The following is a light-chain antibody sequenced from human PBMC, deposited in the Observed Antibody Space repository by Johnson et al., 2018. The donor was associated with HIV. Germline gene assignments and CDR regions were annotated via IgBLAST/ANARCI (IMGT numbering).Light chain of an antibody. CDR3: GTWDSRLSAYV. Sequence: QSVLTQPPSVSAAPGQKVTISCSGSSSNIGDNFVSWYQQLPGRAPKLLIYENNKRPSGIPDRFSGSKSGTSASLGINGLQTGDEADYYCGTWDSRLSAYVFGTGTKVTVL. J-gene: IGLJ1*01. CDR2: ENN. CDR1: SSNIGDNF. V-gene: IGLV1-51*02.